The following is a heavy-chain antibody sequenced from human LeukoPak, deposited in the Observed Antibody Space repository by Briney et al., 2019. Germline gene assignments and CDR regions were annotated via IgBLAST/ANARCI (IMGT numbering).Heavy chain of an antibody. J-gene: IGHJ4*02. Sequence: PGGSLRLSCAASGFTFSSYSMNWIRQAPGKGLEWVSSISSTGNSIFYADSVKGRFTISRDNAKNSLYLQMNSLRAEDTAVYYCAGDWDHWGQGTLVTVSS. CDR1: GFTFSSYS. CDR2: ISSTGNSI. CDR3: AGDWDH. V-gene: IGHV3-21*01.